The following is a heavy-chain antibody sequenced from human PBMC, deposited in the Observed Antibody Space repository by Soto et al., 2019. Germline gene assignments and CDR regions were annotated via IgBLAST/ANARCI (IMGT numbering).Heavy chain of an antibody. V-gene: IGHV1-24*01. D-gene: IGHD2-15*01. J-gene: IGHJ3*02. Sequence: ASVKVSCKVSGYTLTELSMHWVRQAPGKGLEWMGGFDPEDGETIYAQKFQGRVTMTEDTSTDTAYMELSSLRSEDTAVYYCATDVKLVAATQAFDIWGQGKMVTVSS. CDR2: FDPEDGET. CDR3: ATDVKLVAATQAFDI. CDR1: GYTLTELS.